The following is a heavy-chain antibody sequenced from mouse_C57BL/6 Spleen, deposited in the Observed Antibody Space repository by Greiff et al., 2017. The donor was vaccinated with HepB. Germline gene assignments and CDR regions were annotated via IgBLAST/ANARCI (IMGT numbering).Heavy chain of an antibody. Sequence: VKLQESGAELVRPGSSVKLSCKASGYTFTSYWMDWVKQRPGQGLEWIGNIYPSDSETHYNQKFKDKATLTVDKSSSTAYMQLSSLTSEDSAVYYCARRGLYDYDVYWYFDVWGTGTTVTVSS. CDR1: GYTFTSYW. V-gene: IGHV1-61*01. CDR3: ARRGLYDYDVYWYFDV. J-gene: IGHJ1*03. D-gene: IGHD2-4*01. CDR2: IYPSDSET.